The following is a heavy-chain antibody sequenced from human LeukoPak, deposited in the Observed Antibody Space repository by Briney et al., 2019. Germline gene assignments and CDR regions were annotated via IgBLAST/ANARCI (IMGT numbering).Heavy chain of an antibody. J-gene: IGHJ6*02. D-gene: IGHD2-2*01. V-gene: IGHV4-34*01. CDR3: ARDSSNYYYYGMDV. Sequence: SETLSLTCAVYGGSFSGYYWSWIRQPPGKGLEWIGEINHSGSTNYNPSLKSRVTISVDTSKNQFSLKLSSVTAADTAVYYCARDSSNYYYYGMDVWGQGTTVTVSS. CDR2: INHSGST. CDR1: GGSFSGYY.